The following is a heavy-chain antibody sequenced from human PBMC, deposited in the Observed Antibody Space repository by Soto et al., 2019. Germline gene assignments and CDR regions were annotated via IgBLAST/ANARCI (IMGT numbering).Heavy chain of an antibody. D-gene: IGHD6-13*01. CDR2: IIPIFGTA. CDR1: GGTFSIYA. Sequence: ASVKVSCKASGGTFSIYAISWVLQAPGQGLEWMGGIIPIFGTANYAQKFQGRVTITADESTSTAYMELSSLRSEDTAVYYCARVGYSSSWYYFDYWGQGTLVTVSS. CDR3: ARVGYSSSWYYFDY. J-gene: IGHJ4*02. V-gene: IGHV1-69*13.